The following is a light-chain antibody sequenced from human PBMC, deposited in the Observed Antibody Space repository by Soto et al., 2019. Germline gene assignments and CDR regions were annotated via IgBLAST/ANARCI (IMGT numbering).Light chain of an antibody. Sequence: QSALTQPASVSGSPGQSITISCTGTSSDVGSCNCVSWYQQHPGKAPTLMIYEVNKRPSGVSNRFSGSKSGNTASLTISGLQAEDEADYYCCSSVASPNWVFGGGTKLTFL. CDR1: SSDVGSCNC. CDR3: CSSVASPNWV. CDR2: EVN. J-gene: IGLJ3*02. V-gene: IGLV2-23*02.